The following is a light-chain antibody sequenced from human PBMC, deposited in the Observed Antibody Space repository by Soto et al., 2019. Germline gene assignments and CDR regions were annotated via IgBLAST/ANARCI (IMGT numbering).Light chain of an antibody. CDR3: QSYDSSLIATYV. J-gene: IGLJ1*01. Sequence: QSVLTQPPSVSGAPGQRVTISCTGSSSNIGAGYDVHWYQQLPGTAPKLLIYGNSNRPSGVPDVFSSSKSGTSASLAITGVQAEDGAGQYCQSYDSSLIATYVLGSELKLTVL. CDR2: GNS. V-gene: IGLV1-40*01. CDR1: SSNIGAGYD.